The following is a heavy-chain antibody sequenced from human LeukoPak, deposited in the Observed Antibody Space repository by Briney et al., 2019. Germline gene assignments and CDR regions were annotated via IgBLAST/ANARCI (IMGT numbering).Heavy chain of an antibody. D-gene: IGHD2-15*01. J-gene: IGHJ4*02. CDR2: IKQEGSEK. V-gene: IGHV3-7*03. CDR3: ARGGDIVVVVAAETEYYFDY. CDR1: GFTFSSYW. Sequence: GGSLRLSCAASGFTFSSYWMSWVRQAPGKGLEWVANIKQEGSEKYYVDSVKGRFTISRDNAKNSLYLQMNSLRAEDTAVYYCARGGDIVVVVAAETEYYFDYWGQGTLVTVSS.